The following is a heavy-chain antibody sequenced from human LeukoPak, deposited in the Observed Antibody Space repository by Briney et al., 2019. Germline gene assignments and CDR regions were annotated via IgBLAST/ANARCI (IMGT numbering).Heavy chain of an antibody. CDR2: IYPADSDI. D-gene: IGHD2-15*01. CDR1: GYSINNYW. CDR3: ARQEYCSGASCYAWFDP. V-gene: IGHV5-51*01. J-gene: IGHJ5*02. Sequence: GESLKISCKGSGYSINNYWIAWVRQMPGKGLEWMGIIYPADSDIRYSPSFQGQVTISADKSISTAYLQWNSLKASDTAMYYCARQEYCSGASCYAWFDPWGQGTLVTVSS.